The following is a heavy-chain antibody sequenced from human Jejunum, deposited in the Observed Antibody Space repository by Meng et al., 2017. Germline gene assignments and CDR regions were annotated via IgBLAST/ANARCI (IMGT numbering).Heavy chain of an antibody. V-gene: IGHV1-46*01. CDR2: INTSVGYT. J-gene: IGHJ4*02. D-gene: IGHD3-16*01. CDR1: GYTFTNYY. Sequence: QLVQSGAAVKKPGASVKVSCKASGYTFTNYYMHWVRQAPGQGLEWMGIINTSVGYTSHAQKFQGRVTMTRDTSTSTVHMEVSSLRSADTAVYYCARASRVLGGFDYWGQGTLVTVSS. CDR3: ARASRVLGGFDY.